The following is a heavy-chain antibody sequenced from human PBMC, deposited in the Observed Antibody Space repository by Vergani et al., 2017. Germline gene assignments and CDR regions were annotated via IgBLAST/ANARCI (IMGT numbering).Heavy chain of an antibody. CDR3: AKDLSSSFYYYYYMDV. V-gene: IGHV3-7*01. D-gene: IGHD6-6*01. CDR1: GFTFSSYW. J-gene: IGHJ6*03. CDR2: IKQDGSEK. Sequence: VQLVESGGGVVQPGRSLRLSCAASGFTFSSYWMSWVRQAPGKGLEWVANIKQDGSEKYYVDSVKGRFTISRDNSKNTLYLQMNSLRAEDTAVYYCAKDLSSSFYYYYYMDVWGKGTTVTVSS.